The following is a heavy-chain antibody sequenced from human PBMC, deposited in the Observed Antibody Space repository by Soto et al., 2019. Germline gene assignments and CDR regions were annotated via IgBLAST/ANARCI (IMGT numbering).Heavy chain of an antibody. CDR3: ARRMTTEDY. D-gene: IGHD4-17*01. J-gene: IGHJ4*02. Sequence: SETLSLTCAVYGGSFSGYYWIWIRQPPGKGLEWIGEINHSGSTNYNPSLKSRVTISVDTSKNQFSLKLSSVTAADTAVYYCARRMTTEDYWGQGTLVTVSS. CDR2: INHSGST. CDR1: GGSFSGYY. V-gene: IGHV4-34*01.